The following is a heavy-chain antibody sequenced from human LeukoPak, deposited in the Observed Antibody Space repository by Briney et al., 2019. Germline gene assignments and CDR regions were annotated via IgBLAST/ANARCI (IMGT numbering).Heavy chain of an antibody. V-gene: IGHV3-7*01. D-gene: IGHD5-18*01. J-gene: IGHJ4*02. CDR1: GFTFSSYW. Sequence: GGSLRLSCAASGFTFSSYWMSWVRQAPGKGLEWVANIKQDGSGKYYVDSVKGRFTISRDNAKNSLYLQMNSLRAEDTAVYYCARATGGVDTAMVYYDYWGQGTLVTVSS. CDR2: IKQDGSGK. CDR3: ARATGGVDTAMVYYDY.